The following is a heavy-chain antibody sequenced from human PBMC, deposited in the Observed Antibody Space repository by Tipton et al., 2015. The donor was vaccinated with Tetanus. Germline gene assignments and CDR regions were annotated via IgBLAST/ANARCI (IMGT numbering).Heavy chain of an antibody. D-gene: IGHD6-6*01. CDR3: ARDRGRSPSSTIWFDP. CDR1: GFTFSHYW. Sequence: SLSLSCAASGFTFSHYWMHWVRQAPGKGLVWVSEIKTDGTNTNYADSVKGRFTISRDNAKNTVFLQMNSLRADDTAVYYCARDRGRSPSSTIWFDPWGQGTLVTVSS. J-gene: IGHJ5*02. V-gene: IGHV3-74*01. CDR2: IKTDGTNT.